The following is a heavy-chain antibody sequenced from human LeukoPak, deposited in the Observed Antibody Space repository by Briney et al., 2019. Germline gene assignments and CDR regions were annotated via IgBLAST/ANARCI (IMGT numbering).Heavy chain of an antibody. D-gene: IGHD6-13*01. CDR1: GFTFSSYG. CDR3: ARSYSSTPQYYYYYYMDV. J-gene: IGHJ6*03. V-gene: IGHV3-30*02. Sequence: GSLRLSCAASGFTFSSYGMHWVRQAPGKGLEWVAFIRYDGSNKYYADSVKGRFTISRDNSKNTLYLQMNSLRAEDTAVYYCARSYSSTPQYYYYYYMDVWGKGTTVTVSS. CDR2: IRYDGSNK.